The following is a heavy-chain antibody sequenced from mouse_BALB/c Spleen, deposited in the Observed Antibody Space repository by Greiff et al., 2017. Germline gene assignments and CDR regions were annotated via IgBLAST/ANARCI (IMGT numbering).Heavy chain of an antibody. J-gene: IGHJ3*01. Sequence: LQQPGSELVRPGASVKLSCKASGYTFTSYWMHWVKQRHGQGLEWIGNIYPGSGSTNYDEKFKSKGTLTVDTSSSTAYMHLSSLTSEDSAVYYCTRRDGNYVGWFAYWGQGTLVTVSA. CDR2: IYPGSGST. V-gene: IGHV1S22*01. CDR3: TRRDGNYVGWFAY. D-gene: IGHD2-1*01. CDR1: GYTFTSYW.